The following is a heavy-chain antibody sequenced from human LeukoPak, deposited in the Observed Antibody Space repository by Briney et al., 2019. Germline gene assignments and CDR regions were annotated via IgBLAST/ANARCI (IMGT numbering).Heavy chain of an antibody. D-gene: IGHD3-10*01. CDR1: GASISSGGYF. V-gene: IGHV4-30-2*01. Sequence: SETLSLTCAVSGASISSGGYFWSWIRQPPGKGLEWIGYFYHSGSTYYNPSLKSRVTISVDMSKNQFSLKLTSVTAADTAVYYCARAMTGGSGDSWFAPWGQGTLVTVSS. CDR2: FYHSGST. CDR3: ARAMTGGSGDSWFAP. J-gene: IGHJ5*02.